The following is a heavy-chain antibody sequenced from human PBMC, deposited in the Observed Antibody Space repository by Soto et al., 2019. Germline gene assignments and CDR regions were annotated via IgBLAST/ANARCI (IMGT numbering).Heavy chain of an antibody. CDR1: GYSFTSYW. CDR2: ISAYNGNT. D-gene: IGHD6-13*01. V-gene: IGHV1-18*04. CDR3: ARESSSSCHDY. Sequence: PGESLKISCKGSGYSFTSYWISWVRQAPGQGLEWMGWISAYNGNTNYAQKLQGRVTMTTDTSTSTAYMELRSLRSDDTAVYYCARESSSSCHDYWGQGTRVTVSS. J-gene: IGHJ4*02.